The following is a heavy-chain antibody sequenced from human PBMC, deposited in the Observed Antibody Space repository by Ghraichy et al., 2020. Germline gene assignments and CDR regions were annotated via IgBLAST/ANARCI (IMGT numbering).Heavy chain of an antibody. V-gene: IGHV3-23*01. CDR2: LSGSGGNT. D-gene: IGHD5-12*01. CDR3: AKHRNSGSDQPLLDY. Sequence: ETLSLTCAASGFTFSSYAMSWVRQAPGKGLEWVSALSGSGGNTYYADSVKGRFTLSRDNSKNTVYLQMNNLRAEDTAVYYCAKHRNSGSDQPLLDYWGQGTLVTVSS. CDR1: GFTFSSYA. J-gene: IGHJ4*02.